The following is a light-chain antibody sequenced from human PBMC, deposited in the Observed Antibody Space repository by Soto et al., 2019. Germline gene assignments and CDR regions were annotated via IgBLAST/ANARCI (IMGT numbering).Light chain of an antibody. CDR1: QSLRSS. CDR2: DAS. CDR3: QQYNNWPQT. Sequence: EIVMTQSPASLSVSPGERVTLSCRAGQSLRSSLAWYQQKPGQAPRLLIYDASTRATGIPARFSGSGSGTDFTLTISGLQSEDFAVYYCQQYNNWPQTFGQGTKVDI. V-gene: IGKV3-15*01. J-gene: IGKJ1*01.